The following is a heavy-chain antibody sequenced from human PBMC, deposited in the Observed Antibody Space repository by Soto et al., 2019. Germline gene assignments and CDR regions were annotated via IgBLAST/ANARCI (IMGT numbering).Heavy chain of an antibody. Sequence: PGGSLRLSCAASGFTFSSYSMNWVRQAPGKGLEWVSSISSSSSYIYYADSVKGRFTISRDNAKNSLYLQMNSLRAEDTAVYYCARDPSERNYDFWSGYPNRFDYWGQGTLVTVSS. CDR1: GFTFSSYS. V-gene: IGHV3-21*01. J-gene: IGHJ4*02. CDR3: ARDPSERNYDFWSGYPNRFDY. D-gene: IGHD3-3*01. CDR2: ISSSSSYI.